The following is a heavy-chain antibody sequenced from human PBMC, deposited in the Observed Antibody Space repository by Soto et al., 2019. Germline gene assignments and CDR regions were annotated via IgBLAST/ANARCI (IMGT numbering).Heavy chain of an antibody. J-gene: IGHJ4*02. D-gene: IGHD6-13*01. CDR3: ARLGIAAAGTFGFDD. CDR1: GYSFTSYW. V-gene: IGHV5-51*01. Sequence: GESLKISCKGSGYSFTSYWIGWVRQMPGKGLEWMGIIYPGDSDTRYSPSFQGQVTISADKSINTAYLQWSSLKASDTAMYYCARLGIAAAGTFGFDDWGQGTLVTVSS. CDR2: IYPGDSDT.